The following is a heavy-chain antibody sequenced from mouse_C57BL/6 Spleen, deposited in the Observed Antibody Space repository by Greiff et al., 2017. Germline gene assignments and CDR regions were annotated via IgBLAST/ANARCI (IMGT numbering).Heavy chain of an antibody. D-gene: IGHD1-1*01. J-gene: IGHJ4*01. CDR1: GFNIKDYY. V-gene: IGHV14-2*01. CDR2: IDPEDGET. Sequence: EVQLQQSGAELVKPGASVKLSCTASGFNIKDYYMHWVKQRTEQGLEWIGRIDPEDGETKYAPKFPGKATITADTSSNTAYLQLSSLTSEDTAVYYCARGRSSYVNAMDYWGQGTSVTVSS. CDR3: ARGRSSYVNAMDY.